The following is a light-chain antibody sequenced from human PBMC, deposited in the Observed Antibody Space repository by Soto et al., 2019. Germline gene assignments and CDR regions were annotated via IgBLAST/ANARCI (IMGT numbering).Light chain of an antibody. J-gene: IGLJ2*01. Sequence: QPVLTQPPSASGSPGQSVTISCTGTSSDVGGYNYVSWYQQHPGKAPKLMIYEVNKRPSGVPDRFSGSKSGNTASLTVSGLQAEDEADYYCSSYAGKNNLGVFGGGTKLTVL. CDR3: SSYAGKNNLGV. V-gene: IGLV2-8*01. CDR2: EVN. CDR1: SSDVGGYNY.